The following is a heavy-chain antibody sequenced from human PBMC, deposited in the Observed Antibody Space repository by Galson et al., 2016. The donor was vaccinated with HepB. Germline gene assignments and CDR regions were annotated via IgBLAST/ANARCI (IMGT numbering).Heavy chain of an antibody. CDR1: GGSITTTDW. J-gene: IGHJ3*02. D-gene: IGHD2-8*02. V-gene: IGHV4-4*02. CDR3: ARDCTGGTCKSGDYDTFDI. Sequence: SETLSLTCAVSGGSITTTDWWSWVRQPPGKGLEWIGEVYHDGNTFYNPSVGSRVTISIDKSKNEFYLNPRSVTAADTAVYYCARDCTGGTCKSGDYDTFDIWGQGTVVTVSS. CDR2: VYHDGNT.